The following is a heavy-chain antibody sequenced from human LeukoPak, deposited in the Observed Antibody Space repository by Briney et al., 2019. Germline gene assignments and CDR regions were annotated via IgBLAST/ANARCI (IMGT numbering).Heavy chain of an antibody. J-gene: IGHJ4*02. CDR1: GFTFRDSS. CDR2: IKQGEGDK. CDR3: ARGGPFGTLDS. V-gene: IGHV3-7*01. Sequence: GGSLRLSCGASGFTFRDSSMRWVRQAPGKGLEWLANIKQGEGDKFYLESVRGRFTISRDNGNNSLFLQLTSLRVEDTAVYYCARGGPFGTLDSWGQGARVLVS. D-gene: IGHD3-3*01.